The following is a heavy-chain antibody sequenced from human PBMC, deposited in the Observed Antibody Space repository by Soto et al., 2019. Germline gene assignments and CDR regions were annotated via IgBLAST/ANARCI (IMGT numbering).Heavy chain of an antibody. D-gene: IGHD2-21*02. Sequence: QVQLQESGPGLVKPSQTLSLTCTVSGGSISSGDYYWSWIRQPPGKGLEWIGYIYYSGSTYYNPSLKSRVTISVDTSKTQFALKLRSVTAADTAVYYCASLAYCGGDCYSPAEYFQHWGQGTLVNVSS. CDR3: ASLAYCGGDCYSPAEYFQH. J-gene: IGHJ1*01. V-gene: IGHV4-30-4*01. CDR1: GGSISSGDYY. CDR2: IYYSGST.